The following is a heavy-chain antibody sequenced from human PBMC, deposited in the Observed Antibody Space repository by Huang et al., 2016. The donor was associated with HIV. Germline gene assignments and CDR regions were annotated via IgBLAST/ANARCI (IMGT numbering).Heavy chain of an antibody. CDR1: GGSFNNGTYY. CDR3: AAVGRHYDGSGYYYLAFDI. V-gene: IGHV4-61*09. J-gene: IGHJ3*02. D-gene: IGHD3-22*01. Sequence: QVQVQESGPGLVKPSQTLSLTCTVSGGSFNNGTYYWSWIRQPAGKGLGWIGLSFTGGVTNYHPSLKSRLTVSVDTSKNQFSLRLSSVTAADTAVYYCAAVGRHYDGSGYYYLAFDIWGRGTMVTVSS. CDR2: SFTGGVT.